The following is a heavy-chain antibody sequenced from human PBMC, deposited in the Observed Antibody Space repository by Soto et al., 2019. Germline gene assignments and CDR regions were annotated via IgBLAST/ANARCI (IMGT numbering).Heavy chain of an antibody. J-gene: IGHJ4*02. D-gene: IGHD2-15*01. CDR1: GFTFASYS. CDR2: ISGSAGST. Sequence: EVQLLESGGGLVQPGGSLRLSCAASGFTFASYSMTWVRQAPGKGLEWVSCISGSAGSTSYAESVKGRFTISRDSSNNTLYLQMNSLRAEDTAVYSCAKGRASGGTRYSAVDYWGQGTVVTVSS. CDR3: AKGRASGGTRYSAVDY. V-gene: IGHV3-23*01.